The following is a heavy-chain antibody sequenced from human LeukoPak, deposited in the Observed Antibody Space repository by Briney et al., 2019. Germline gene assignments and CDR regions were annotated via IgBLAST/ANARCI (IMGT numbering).Heavy chain of an antibody. CDR2: ISYDGSNK. Sequence: GGSLRLSCAASGFTFSSYAMHWVRQAPGKGLEWVAVISYDGSNKYYADSVKGRFTISRDNSKNTLYLQMNSLRAEDTAVYYCARATYSYGQPGRYYDSSGYYLDYWGQGTLVTVSS. CDR1: GFTFSSYA. CDR3: ARATYSYGQPGRYYDSSGYYLDY. V-gene: IGHV3-30*04. J-gene: IGHJ4*02. D-gene: IGHD3-22*01.